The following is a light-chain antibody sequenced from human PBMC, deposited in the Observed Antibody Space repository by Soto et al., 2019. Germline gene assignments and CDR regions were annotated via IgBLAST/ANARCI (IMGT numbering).Light chain of an antibody. CDR3: QYYYESSP. J-gene: IGKJ4*01. V-gene: IGKV3-20*01. CDR2: GAS. Sequence: EIVLTLSPGTLSLSPGERATLSCRASQSVSSSYLAWYQQKPGQAPRLLIYGASSRATGIADRFSGSGSGTDFTLTISRLEPEDFAVYYCQYYYESSPFGRGTKVDIK. CDR1: QSVSSSY.